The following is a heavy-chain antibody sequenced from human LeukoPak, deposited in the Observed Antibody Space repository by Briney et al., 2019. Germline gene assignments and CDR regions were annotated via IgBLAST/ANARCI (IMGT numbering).Heavy chain of an antibody. D-gene: IGHD4-17*01. Sequence: SATQFLTCTDSGGPISSSSYYWGWIRQPRGKGLEWFGSVYYSGSRYYNPSLKSRVTISVDTSKSQFALKLSSVTAADTAVYYCARVYDYGDPYFDYWGQGTLVTVSS. CDR3: ARVYDYGDPYFDY. V-gene: IGHV4-39*06. CDR2: VYYSGSR. CDR1: GGPISSSSYY. J-gene: IGHJ4*02.